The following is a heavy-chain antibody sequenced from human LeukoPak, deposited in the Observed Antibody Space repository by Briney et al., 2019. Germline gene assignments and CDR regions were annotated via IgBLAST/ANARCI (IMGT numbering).Heavy chain of an antibody. CDR3: AKGFSGSYYPLEFDY. CDR2: FDPEDGET. V-gene: IGHV1-24*01. D-gene: IGHD1-26*01. J-gene: IGHJ4*02. CDR1: GYTLTELS. Sequence: ASVKVSCKVSGYTLTELSMHWVRQAPGKGLEGMGGFDPEDGETIYAQKFQGRVTMTEDTSTDTAYMELSSLRSEDTAVYYCAKGFSGSYYPLEFDYWGQGTLVTVSS.